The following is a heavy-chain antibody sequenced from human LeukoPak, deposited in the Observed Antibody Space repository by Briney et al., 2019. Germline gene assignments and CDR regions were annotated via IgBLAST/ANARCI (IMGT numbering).Heavy chain of an antibody. D-gene: IGHD2-15*01. CDR1: GGSFSGYY. CDR3: ARSWWYCSGGSCYPTHLFDY. J-gene: IGHJ4*02. CDR2: INHSGST. Sequence: SETLSLACAVYGGSFSGYYWSWIRQPPGKGLEWIGEINHSGSTNCNPSLKSRVTISVDTSKNQFSLKLSSVTAADTAVYYCARSWWYCSGGSCYPTHLFDYWGQGTLVTVSS. V-gene: IGHV4-34*01.